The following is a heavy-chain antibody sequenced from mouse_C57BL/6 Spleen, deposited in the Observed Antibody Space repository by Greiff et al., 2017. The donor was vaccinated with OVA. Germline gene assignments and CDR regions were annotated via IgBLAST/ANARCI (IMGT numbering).Heavy chain of an antibody. Sequence: EVQVVESEGGLVQPGRSMKLSCTASGFTFSDYYMAWVRQVPEKGLEWVANINYDGSSTYYLDSLKSRFIISRDNAKNILYLQMSSLKSEDTATYYCARGDSSGYAYAMDYWGQGTSVTVSS. CDR2: INYDGSST. V-gene: IGHV5-16*01. J-gene: IGHJ4*01. CDR1: GFTFSDYY. D-gene: IGHD3-2*02. CDR3: ARGDSSGYAYAMDY.